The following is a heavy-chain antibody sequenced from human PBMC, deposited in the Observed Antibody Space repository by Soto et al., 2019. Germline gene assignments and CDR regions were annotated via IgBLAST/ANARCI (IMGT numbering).Heavy chain of an antibody. J-gene: IGHJ4*02. V-gene: IGHV1-2*02. CDR1: GYTFTCYY. CDR2: INPNSGGT. CDR3: ATPMIGPREGVDY. Sequence: GASVRVSFKASGYTFTCYYMHWVRQAPGQGLEWMGWINPNSGGTNYAQKFQGRVTMTRDTSISTAYMELSRLRSDDMAVYYCATPMIGPREGVDYCGQGTLVTVSS. D-gene: IGHD3-10*02.